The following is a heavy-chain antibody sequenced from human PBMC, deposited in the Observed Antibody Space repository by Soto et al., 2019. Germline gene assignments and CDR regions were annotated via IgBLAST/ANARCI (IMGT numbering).Heavy chain of an antibody. J-gene: IGHJ4*02. Sequence: GGSLRLSCAASGFTFSSYAMSWVRQAPGKGLEWVSAISGSGGSTYYADSVKGRFTISRDTSKNTLYLQMNSLRAEDTALYYCAKSYSSNWYDYFDYWGQGTLVTVSS. CDR3: AKSYSSNWYDYFDY. CDR1: GFTFSSYA. CDR2: ISGSGGST. V-gene: IGHV3-23*01. D-gene: IGHD6-13*01.